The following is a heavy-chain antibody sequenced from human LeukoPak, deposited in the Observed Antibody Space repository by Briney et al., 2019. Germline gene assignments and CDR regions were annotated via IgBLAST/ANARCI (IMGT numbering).Heavy chain of an antibody. J-gene: IGHJ4*02. Sequence: GGSLRLSCAASGFTVSGYSMSWVRQAPGKGLEWVSAISGSGSDTDYADSVKGRFTISRDNSKNTLYLQMNSLRGEDTALYYCAKDLHWGLDYWGQGALVTVSS. CDR2: ISGSGSDT. V-gene: IGHV3-23*01. CDR1: GFTVSGYS. D-gene: IGHD3-16*01. CDR3: AKDLHWGLDY.